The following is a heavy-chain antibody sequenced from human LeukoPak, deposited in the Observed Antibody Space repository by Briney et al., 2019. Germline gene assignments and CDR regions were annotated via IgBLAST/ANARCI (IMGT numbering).Heavy chain of an antibody. CDR2: INPNGGGT. CDR1: GYTFTGYY. V-gene: IGHV1-2*02. Sequence: ASVKVSCKASGYTFTGYYMHWVRRAPGQGLEWMGWINPNGGGTNYAQKFQGRVTMTRDTSISTAYMELSRLRSDDTAVYYCAREATIKGYYFDYWGQGTLVTVSS. J-gene: IGHJ4*02. CDR3: AREATIKGYYFDY. D-gene: IGHD5-12*01.